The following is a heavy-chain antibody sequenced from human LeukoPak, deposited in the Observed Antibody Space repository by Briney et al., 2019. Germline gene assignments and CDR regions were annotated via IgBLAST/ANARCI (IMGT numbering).Heavy chain of an antibody. V-gene: IGHV3-64D*06. J-gene: IGHJ4*02. CDR1: GFSFSSYP. Sequence: GGSLRLSCSASGFSFSSYPMNWVRQTPGKGLEYVSAINDNGGSTYYADSVKGRFTISRDNSKNTLYLQMTTLRVEDTAVYYCVKAHYFDHWGQGTLVAVSS. CDR3: VKAHYFDH. CDR2: INDNGGST.